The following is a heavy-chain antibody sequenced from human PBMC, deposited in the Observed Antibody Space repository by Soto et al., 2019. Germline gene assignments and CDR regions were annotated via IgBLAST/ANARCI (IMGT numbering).Heavy chain of an antibody. J-gene: IGHJ5*02. CDR2: IDPSDSYT. CDR1: GYSFTSYW. CDR3: ARGGGYCSGGSCPCNRFDP. D-gene: IGHD2-15*01. V-gene: IGHV5-10-1*01. Sequence: GESLKISCKGSGYSFTSYWISWVRQMPGKGLEWMGRIDPSDSYTNYSPSFQGHVTISADKSISTAYLQWSSLKASDTAMYYCARGGGYCSGGSCPCNRFDPWGQGTLVPVSS.